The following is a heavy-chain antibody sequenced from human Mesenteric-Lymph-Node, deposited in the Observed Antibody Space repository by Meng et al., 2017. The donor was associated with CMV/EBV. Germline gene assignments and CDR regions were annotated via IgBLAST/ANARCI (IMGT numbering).Heavy chain of an antibody. Sequence: GSLRLSCTVSGGSISSSYYYWGWIRQPPGKGLEWIGSIYYSGSTFYNTSLESRLTLSVDTSKNQFSLKLSSVTAADTALYYCARHRSRMGSAGLIDYWGQGPLVTVSS. CDR3: ARHRSRMGSAGLIDY. CDR1: GGSISSSYYY. D-gene: IGHD6-13*01. CDR2: IYYSGST. V-gene: IGHV4-39*01. J-gene: IGHJ4*02.